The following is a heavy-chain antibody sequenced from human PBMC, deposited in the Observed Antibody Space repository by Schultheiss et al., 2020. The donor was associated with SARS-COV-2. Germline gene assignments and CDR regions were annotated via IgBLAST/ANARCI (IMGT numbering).Heavy chain of an antibody. V-gene: IGHV4-59*01. J-gene: IGHJ4*02. CDR2: IYYSGST. D-gene: IGHD6-19*01. CDR1: GGSFSGYY. CDR3: ARAVRSSGWYFDY. Sequence: SETLSLTCAVYGGSFSGYYWSWIRQPPGKGLEWIGYIYYSGSTNYNPSLKSRVTISVDTSKNQFSLKLSSVTAADTAVYYCARAVRSSGWYFDYWGQGTLVTVSS.